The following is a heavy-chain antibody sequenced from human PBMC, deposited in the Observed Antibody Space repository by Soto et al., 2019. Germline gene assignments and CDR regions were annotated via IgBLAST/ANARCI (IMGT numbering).Heavy chain of an antibody. CDR1: GGSISSGGYC. CDR3: ARVFGFGGMDV. J-gene: IGHJ6*02. V-gene: IGHV4-31*03. D-gene: IGHD3-10*01. CDR2: IYYSGST. Sequence: SETLSLTCTVSGGSISSGGYCLRWIRPHPGKGLEWIGYIYYSGSTYYNPSLKSRVTISVDTSKNQFPLKLSSVTAADTAVYYCARVFGFGGMDVWGQGTTVTVS.